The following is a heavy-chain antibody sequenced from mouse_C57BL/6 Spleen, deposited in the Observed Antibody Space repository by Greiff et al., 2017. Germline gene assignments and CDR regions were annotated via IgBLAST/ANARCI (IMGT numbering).Heavy chain of an antibody. V-gene: IGHV1-47*01. J-gene: IGHJ2*01. D-gene: IGHD2-3*01. Sequence: LVESGAELVKPGASVKMSCKASGYTFTTYPIEWMKQNHGKSLEWIGNFHPYNDDTKYNEKFKGKATLTVEKSSSTVYLELSRLTSDDSAVYYCARGGYYEDYFDYWGQGTTLTVSS. CDR3: ARGGYYEDYFDY. CDR2: FHPYNDDT. CDR1: GYTFTTYP.